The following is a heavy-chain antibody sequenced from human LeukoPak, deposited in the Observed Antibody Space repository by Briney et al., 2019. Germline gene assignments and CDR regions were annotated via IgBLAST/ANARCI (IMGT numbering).Heavy chain of an antibody. CDR1: GGTFSSYA. J-gene: IGHJ3*02. V-gene: IGHV1-69*13. CDR2: IIPIFGTA. Sequence: GASVKVSCKASGGTFSSYAISWVRQAPGQGLEWMGGIIPIFGTANYAQKFQGRVTITADESTSTAYMELSSLRSEDTAVYYCASAEASSSWPNDAFDIWGQGTMVTVSS. D-gene: IGHD6-13*01. CDR3: ASAEASSSWPNDAFDI.